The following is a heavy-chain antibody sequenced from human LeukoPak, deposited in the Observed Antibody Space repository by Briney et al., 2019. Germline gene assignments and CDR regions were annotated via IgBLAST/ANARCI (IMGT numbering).Heavy chain of an antibody. J-gene: IGHJ4*02. D-gene: IGHD1-26*01. CDR2: IVVGSGNT. Sequence: ASVKVSCKASGFTFTGSAMQWVRQARGQRLEWIGWIVVGSGNTNYAQKFQERVTITRDMSTSTAYMELSSLRSEDTAVYYCAATATTIYYFDYWGQGTLVTVSS. V-gene: IGHV1-58*02. CDR3: AATATTIYYFDY. CDR1: GFTFTGSA.